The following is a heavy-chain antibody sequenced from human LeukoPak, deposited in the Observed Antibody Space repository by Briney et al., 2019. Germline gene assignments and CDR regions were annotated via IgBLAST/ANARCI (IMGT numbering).Heavy chain of an antibody. J-gene: IGHJ6*03. CDR3: ARESQGYPSGYMDV. V-gene: IGHV4-61*01. CDR1: GGSISSSSYY. CDR2: IYYSGST. D-gene: IGHD3-10*01. Sequence: PSETLSLTCTVSGGSISSSSYYWSWIRQPPGKGLEWIGYIYYSGSTNYNPSLKSRVTISVDTSKNQFSLKLSSVTAADTAVYYCARESQGYPSGYMDVWGKGTTVTVSS.